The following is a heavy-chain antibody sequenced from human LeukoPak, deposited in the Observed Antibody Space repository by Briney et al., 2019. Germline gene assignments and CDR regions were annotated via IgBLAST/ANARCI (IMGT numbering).Heavy chain of an antibody. D-gene: IGHD6-6*01. Sequence: GGSLRLSCAASGFTFSSYGMHWVRQAPGKGLEWVAVISYDGSNKYYADSVKGRFTISRDNSKNTLYLQMNSLRAEDTAVYYCATRHTSDDAFDIWGQGTMVTVSS. V-gene: IGHV3-30*03. CDR1: GFTFSSYG. CDR2: ISYDGSNK. J-gene: IGHJ3*02. CDR3: ATRHTSDDAFDI.